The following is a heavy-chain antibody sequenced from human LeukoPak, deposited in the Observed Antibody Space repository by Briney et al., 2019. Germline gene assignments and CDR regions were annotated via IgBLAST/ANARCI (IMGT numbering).Heavy chain of an antibody. CDR1: GGSFSSYY. Sequence: PSETLSLTCAVYGGSFSSYYWSWIRQPPGKGLEWIGYIYYSGSTNYNPSLKSRVTISVDTSKNQFSLKLSSVTAADTAVYYCARHLYYSFYYYYGMDVWGQGTTVTVSS. J-gene: IGHJ6*02. D-gene: IGHD3-22*01. CDR2: IYYSGST. V-gene: IGHV4-59*08. CDR3: ARHLYYSFYYYYGMDV.